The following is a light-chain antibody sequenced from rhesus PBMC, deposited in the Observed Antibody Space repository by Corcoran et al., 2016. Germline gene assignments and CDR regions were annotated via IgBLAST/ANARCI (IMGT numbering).Light chain of an antibody. CDR3: QQYSSSPYS. CDR1: QSISSW. CDR2: QAS. Sequence: DIQMTQSPSSLSASVGDTVTITCRASQSISSWVAWYQQKPGKAPKLLIYQASSLQSGVPSRFSGNGTWTDFTLTISSLQSEDFATYYCQQYSSSPYSFGQGTKVEIK. J-gene: IGKJ2*01. V-gene: IGKV1-22*01.